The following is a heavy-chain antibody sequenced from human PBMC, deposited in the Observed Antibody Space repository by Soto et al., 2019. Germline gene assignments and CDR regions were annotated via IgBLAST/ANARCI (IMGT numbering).Heavy chain of an antibody. Sequence: GGSLRLSCAASGFTFSNAWMSWVRQAPGKGLEWVGRIKSKTDGGTTDYAAPVKGRFTISRDDSKNTLYLQMNSLKTEDTAVYYCTTAAPVSSSWYRNPYYYYYMDVWGKGTTVTVSS. D-gene: IGHD6-13*01. J-gene: IGHJ6*03. CDR3: TTAAPVSSSWYRNPYYYYYMDV. CDR2: IKSKTDGGTT. CDR1: GFTFSNAW. V-gene: IGHV3-15*01.